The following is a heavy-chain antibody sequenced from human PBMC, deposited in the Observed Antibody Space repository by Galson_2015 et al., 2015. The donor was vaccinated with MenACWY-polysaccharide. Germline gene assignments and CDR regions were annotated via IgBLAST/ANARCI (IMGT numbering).Heavy chain of an antibody. CDR1: GFPFRDYY. D-gene: IGHD3-10*01. CDR3: ARDPRGARSSYFDN. CDR2: TSGSGSAT. V-gene: IGHV3-11*01. Sequence: LRLSCAASGFPFRDYYIHWLRQTPGKGLEWLASTSGSGSATYFAESVKGRFIISRDNAKNSLYLQMNSLRAEDTAVYFCARDPRGARSSYFDNWGQGIQVTVSS. J-gene: IGHJ4*02.